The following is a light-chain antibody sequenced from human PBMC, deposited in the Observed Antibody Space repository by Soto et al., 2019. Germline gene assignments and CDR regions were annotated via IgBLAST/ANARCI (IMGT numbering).Light chain of an antibody. CDR3: SSYTSSSTLV. V-gene: IGLV2-14*01. J-gene: IGLJ2*01. CDR1: SSDVGGYNY. Sequence: QSVLTQPASVSGSPGQSITISCTGTSSDVGGYNYVSWYQQHPGKAPKLMIYEVSNRPSGVSNRFSGSKSGNTASLTNSGLQAEDEADYYCSSYTSSSTLVFGGGTQLTVL. CDR2: EVS.